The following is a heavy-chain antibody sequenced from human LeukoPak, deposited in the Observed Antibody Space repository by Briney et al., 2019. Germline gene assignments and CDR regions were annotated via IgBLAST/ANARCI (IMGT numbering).Heavy chain of an antibody. Sequence: PSETLSLTCTVSGGSISSSSYYWGWIRQPPGKGLEWIGSIYYSGSTYYNPSLKSRVTISVDTSKNQFSLKLSSVTAADTAVYYCARGRDYGSGSYNWFDPWGQGTLVTVSS. V-gene: IGHV4-39*07. J-gene: IGHJ5*02. CDR2: IYYSGST. CDR1: GGSISSSSYY. CDR3: ARGRDYGSGSYNWFDP. D-gene: IGHD3-10*01.